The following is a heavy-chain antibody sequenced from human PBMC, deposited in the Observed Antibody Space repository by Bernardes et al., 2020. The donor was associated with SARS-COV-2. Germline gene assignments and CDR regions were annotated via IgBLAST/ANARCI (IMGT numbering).Heavy chain of an antibody. J-gene: IGHJ4*02. Sequence: GLPPRVSCAASGFTFSNAWMSWVRQAPGKGLEWVGRIKSKTDGGTTDYAAPVKGRFTISRDDSKDTLFLQMSSLKTEDTAVYYCITASRSPFWGQGTLVTVSS. CDR1: GFTFSNAW. CDR3: ITASRSPF. CDR2: IKSKTDGGTT. V-gene: IGHV3-15*01.